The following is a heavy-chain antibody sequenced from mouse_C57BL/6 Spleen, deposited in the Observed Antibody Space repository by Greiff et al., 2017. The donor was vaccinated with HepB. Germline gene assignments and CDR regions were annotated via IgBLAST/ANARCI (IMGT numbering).Heavy chain of an antibody. Sequence: EVKLVESGGGLVQPGGSMKLSCAASGFTFSDAWMDWVRQSPEKGLEWVAEIRNKANNHATYYAESVKVRFTISRDDSTSSVYLQMNSLRAEDTGIYYCTHDGHYAMDYWGQGTSVTVSS. J-gene: IGHJ4*01. CDR2: IRNKANNHAT. V-gene: IGHV6-6*01. CDR3: THDGHYAMDY. D-gene: IGHD2-3*01. CDR1: GFTFSDAW.